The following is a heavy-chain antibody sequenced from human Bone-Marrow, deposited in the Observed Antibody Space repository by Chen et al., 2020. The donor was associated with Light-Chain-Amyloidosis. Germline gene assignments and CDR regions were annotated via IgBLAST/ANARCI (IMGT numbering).Heavy chain of an antibody. V-gene: IGHV3-23*01. CDR2: DSGTIIIT. J-gene: IGHJ4*02. Sequence: EVQLLESGGGLVQPGGSLRLSCVASGITFSSYAMTWFRQAPGKVLEWVSSDSGTIIITYYTDSVKGRFTTSRDNSKNTVYLQMSSLRADDTAVYYCATRYCSGGSCYSPYFEYWGQGTLVTVSS. CDR1: GITFSSYA. D-gene: IGHD2-15*01. CDR3: ATRYCSGGSCYSPYFEY.